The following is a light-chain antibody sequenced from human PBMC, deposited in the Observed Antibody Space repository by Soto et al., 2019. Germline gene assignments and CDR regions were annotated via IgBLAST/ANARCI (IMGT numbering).Light chain of an antibody. CDR3: QQYGSSPT. V-gene: IGKV3-20*01. J-gene: IGKJ1*01. Sequence: EIVLTQSPGTLSLSPGERATLSCRSSQSVSSSYLAWYQQKPGQAPRLLIYDVSSRATGIPDRFSGSGSGTDFTLTISRLEPDDFAVYYCQQYGSSPTFGQGTKVEMK. CDR1: QSVSSSY. CDR2: DVS.